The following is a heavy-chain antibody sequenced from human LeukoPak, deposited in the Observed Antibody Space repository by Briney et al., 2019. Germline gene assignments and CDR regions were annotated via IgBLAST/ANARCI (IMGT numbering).Heavy chain of an antibody. CDR3: VRGRGANYYDSSGYLTY. CDR1: GFTFSSYA. D-gene: IGHD3-22*01. J-gene: IGHJ4*02. V-gene: IGHV3-64D*06. Sequence: PGGSLRLSCSASGFTFSSYAMHWVRQAPGKGLEYVSAISSNGGSTYYADSVKGRFTISRDNSKNTLYLQMSSLRAEDTAVYYCVRGRGANYYDSSGYLTYWGQGTLVTVSS. CDR2: ISSNGGST.